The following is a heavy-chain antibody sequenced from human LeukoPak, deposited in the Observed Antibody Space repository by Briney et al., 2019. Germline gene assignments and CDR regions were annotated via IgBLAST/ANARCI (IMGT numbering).Heavy chain of an antibody. Sequence: PGRSLRLSCAASGFTFDDYAMHWVRQAPGKGLEWVSGISWNSGSIGYADSVKGRFTISRDNAKNSLYLQMNSLRAEDTALYYCAKVHYSSSWYVIDYWGQGTLVTVSS. CDR2: ISWNSGSI. CDR3: AKVHYSSSWYVIDY. V-gene: IGHV3-9*01. CDR1: GFTFDDYA. J-gene: IGHJ4*02. D-gene: IGHD6-13*01.